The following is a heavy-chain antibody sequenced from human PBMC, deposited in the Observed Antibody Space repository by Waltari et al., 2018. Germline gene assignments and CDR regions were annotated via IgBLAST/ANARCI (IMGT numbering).Heavy chain of an antibody. CDR2: IRIKAYGETT. D-gene: IGHD3-9*01. V-gene: IGHV3-49*04. Sequence: EVLLVESGGGMVQPGRYLTRSCAAYNFDYGEYGMSWVRQAPGKGLEWVGFIRIKAYGETTEYAASVKGRFIISRDDSRSIAYLQMNSLKTEDTAVYYCTRVLRYFDWSTKDYWGQGTLVTVSS. CDR3: TRVLRYFDWSTKDY. CDR1: NFDYGEYG. J-gene: IGHJ4*02.